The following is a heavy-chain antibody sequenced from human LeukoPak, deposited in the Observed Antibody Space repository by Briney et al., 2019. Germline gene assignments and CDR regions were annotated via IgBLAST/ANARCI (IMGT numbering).Heavy chain of an antibody. CDR1: GFTFSSYS. Sequence: GGSLTLSCAASGFTFSSYSMNWVRQAPGKGLEWVSSISSSSSYIYYADSVKGRFTISRDNAKNSLYLQMNSLRAEDTAVYYCARDLVVVPAAMLSRAHGDYWGQGTLVTVSS. D-gene: IGHD2-2*01. CDR2: ISSSSSYI. CDR3: ARDLVVVPAAMLSRAHGDY. J-gene: IGHJ4*02. V-gene: IGHV3-21*01.